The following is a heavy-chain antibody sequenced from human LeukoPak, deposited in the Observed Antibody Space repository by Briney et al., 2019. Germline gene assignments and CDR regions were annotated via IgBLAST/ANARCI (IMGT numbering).Heavy chain of an antibody. CDR3: ARLTLWYYFDY. J-gene: IGHJ4*02. V-gene: IGHV4-31*03. Sequence: SETLSLTCTVSGGSISSGGYHWSWIRQHPGKGLEWIGYIYYSGSTYYNPSLKSRVTISVDTSKNQFSLKLSSVTAADTAVYYCARLTLWYYFDYWGQGTLVTVSS. D-gene: IGHD2-8*02. CDR1: GGSISSGGYH. CDR2: IYYSGST.